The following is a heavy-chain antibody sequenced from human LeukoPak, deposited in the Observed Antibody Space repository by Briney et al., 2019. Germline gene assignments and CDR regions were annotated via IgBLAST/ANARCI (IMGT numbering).Heavy chain of an antibody. Sequence: SETLSLTCAVYGGSFSGYYWSWIRQPPGKGLEWIGEINHSGSTNYNPSLKSRVTISVDTSKNQFSLKLSSVTAADTAVYYCARVKRVDRHYYYYYGMDVWGQGTTVTVSS. J-gene: IGHJ6*02. D-gene: IGHD2-15*01. CDR1: GGSFSGYY. CDR3: ARVKRVDRHYYYYYGMDV. CDR2: INHSGST. V-gene: IGHV4-34*01.